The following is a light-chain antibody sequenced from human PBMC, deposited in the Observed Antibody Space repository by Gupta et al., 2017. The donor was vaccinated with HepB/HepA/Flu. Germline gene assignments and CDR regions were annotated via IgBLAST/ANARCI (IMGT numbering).Light chain of an antibody. CDR2: DVN. J-gene: IGLJ1*01. V-gene: IGLV2-14*03. Sequence: QSALTQPASVSGSPGQSITISCTGSSSDVGRYNSVSWYQQYPGSAHKLMIYDVNNRPSGVSTRFSASKSGNTASLTISGLQAEDEGDYYCSSFTSSTTYVFGTGTKVTVL. CDR3: SSFTSSTTYV. CDR1: SSDVGRYNS.